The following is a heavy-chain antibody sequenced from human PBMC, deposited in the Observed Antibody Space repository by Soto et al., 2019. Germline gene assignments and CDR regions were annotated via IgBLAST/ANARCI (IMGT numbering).Heavy chain of an antibody. Sequence: ASVKVSCKASGYTFTSSYMHWVRQAPGQGLEWMGIINPSGGNTTYAQKLQGRVTMTRDTSTSTVYMELSSLRSEDTAVYYCANSGYESRGYYYYMDVWGKGTTVTVSS. CDR2: INPSGGNT. CDR3: ANSGYESRGYYYYMDV. D-gene: IGHD5-12*01. CDR1: GYTFTSSY. J-gene: IGHJ6*03. V-gene: IGHV1-46*01.